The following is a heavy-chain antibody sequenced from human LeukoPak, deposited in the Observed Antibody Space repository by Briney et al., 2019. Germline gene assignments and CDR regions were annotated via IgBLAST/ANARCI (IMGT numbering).Heavy chain of an antibody. J-gene: IGHJ4*02. V-gene: IGHV3-48*03. D-gene: IGHD5-18*01. CDR2: ISSSGTTM. Sequence: GGSLRLSCAASGISFSSYEMNWVRRAPGKGLEWISCISSSGTTMYYADSVKGRFTISRDNAKNSLYLQMNSLRAEDTAVYHCARGFSDTAMFLDYWGQGTLVTLSS. CDR1: GISFSSYE. CDR3: ARGFSDTAMFLDY.